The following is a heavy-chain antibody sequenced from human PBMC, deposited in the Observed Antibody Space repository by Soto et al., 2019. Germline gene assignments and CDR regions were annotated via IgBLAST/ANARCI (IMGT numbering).Heavy chain of an antibody. Sequence: GGSLRLSCAASGFTFSSYWMSWVRQAPGKGLEWVANIKHDGSEKYYVDSVKGRFTISRDNAKNSLYLQMNSLRAEETAVYYCERAEFGGIDYYSYYGMDVWGQGTTVTVSS. CDR3: ERAEFGGIDYYSYYGMDV. CDR1: GFTFSSYW. V-gene: IGHV3-7*01. J-gene: IGHJ6*02. D-gene: IGHD3-10*01. CDR2: IKHDGSEK.